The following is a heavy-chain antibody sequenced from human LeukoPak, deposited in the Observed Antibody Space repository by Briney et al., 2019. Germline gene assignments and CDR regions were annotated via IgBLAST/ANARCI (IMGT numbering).Heavy chain of an antibody. Sequence: PGGSLRLSCTASGFTFGDYAMSWFRQAPGKGLVWVSRINSDGSSTSYADSVKGRFTISRDNAKNTLYLQMNSLRAEDTAVYYCARDWSSSFLDYWGQGTLVTVSS. CDR1: GFTFGDYA. CDR3: ARDWSSSFLDY. CDR2: INSDGSST. V-gene: IGHV3-74*01. J-gene: IGHJ4*02. D-gene: IGHD3-3*01.